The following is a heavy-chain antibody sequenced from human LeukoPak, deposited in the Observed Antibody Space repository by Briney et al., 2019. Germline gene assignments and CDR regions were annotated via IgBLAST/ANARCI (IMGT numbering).Heavy chain of an antibody. D-gene: IGHD5-18*01. CDR3: AKDLPAMVT. V-gene: IGHV3-30*18. Sequence: GGSLRLSCAASGFSFSDWAMNWVRHPPGKGLEWVAVISYDGSNKYYADSVKGRFTISRDNSKNTLYLQMNSLRAEDTAVYYCAKDLPAMVTWGQGTLVTVSS. CDR1: GFSFSDWA. J-gene: IGHJ5*02. CDR2: ISYDGSNK.